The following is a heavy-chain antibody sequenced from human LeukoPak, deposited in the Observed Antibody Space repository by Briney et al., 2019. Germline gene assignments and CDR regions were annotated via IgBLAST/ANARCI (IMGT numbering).Heavy chain of an antibody. V-gene: IGHV4-59*11. CDR2: IYYSGST. J-gene: IGHJ4*02. D-gene: IGHD3-10*01. Sequence: SETLSLTCTVSGGSISSHYWSWIRQPPGKGLEWIGYIYYSGSTNYNPSLESRVTISVDTSKNQFSLKLSSVTAADTAVYYCARDHYGSGYIDYWGQGTLVTVSS. CDR1: GGSISSHY. CDR3: ARDHYGSGYIDY.